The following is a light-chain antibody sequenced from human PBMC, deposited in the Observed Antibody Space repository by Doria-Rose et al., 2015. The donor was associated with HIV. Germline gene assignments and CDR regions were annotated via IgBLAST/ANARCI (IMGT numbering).Light chain of an antibody. Sequence: DIRMTQSPESLGMSLGERATLNCKSNQSLLYTSKNYLAWYQQKPGQPPKLLIYWASTRQSGVPARFSGSGSGTDFTLTTSSLEAEDVAVYYCQQYYDTPSFGPGTTVDIK. CDR1: QSLLYTSKNY. V-gene: IGKV4-1*01. CDR2: WAS. CDR3: QQYYDTPS. J-gene: IGKJ3*01.